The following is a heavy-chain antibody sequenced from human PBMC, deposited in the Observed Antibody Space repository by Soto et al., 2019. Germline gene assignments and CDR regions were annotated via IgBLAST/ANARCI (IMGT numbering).Heavy chain of an antibody. CDR3: ASLATYYYDSSGYQRTSGYFDY. V-gene: IGHV4-34*01. CDR2: ISHSGST. CDR1: GGSFSGYY. J-gene: IGHJ4*02. D-gene: IGHD3-22*01. Sequence: PSETLSLTCAVYGGSFSGYYWSWIRQPPGKGLEWIGEISHSGSTNYNPSLKSRVTISVDTSKNQFSLKLSSVTAADTAVYYCASLATYYYDSSGYQRTSGYFDYWGQGTLVTVS.